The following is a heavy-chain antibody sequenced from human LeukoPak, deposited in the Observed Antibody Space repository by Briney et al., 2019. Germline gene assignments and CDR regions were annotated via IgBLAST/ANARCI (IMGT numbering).Heavy chain of an antibody. J-gene: IGHJ5*02. V-gene: IGHV1-18*01. CDR1: GYTFTSYG. CDR2: ISAYNGNT. Sequence: ASVKVSCKASGYTFTSYGNSWVRQAPGQGLEWMGWISAYNGNTNYAQKFQGRVTMTEDTSTDTAYMELSSLRSEDTAVYYCATWVVVTAIRNWFDPWGQGTLVTVSS. D-gene: IGHD2-21*02. CDR3: ATWVVVTAIRNWFDP.